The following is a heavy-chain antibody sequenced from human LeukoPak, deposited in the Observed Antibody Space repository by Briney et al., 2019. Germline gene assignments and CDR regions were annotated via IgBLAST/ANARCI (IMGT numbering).Heavy chain of an antibody. CDR3: AKRYIANTGPIDY. Sequence: GGSLRLSCAASGLAFSDYAMSWVRQAPGQGLEWVSGISGSAQRTYYADSVKGRFTISRDNFKRTLYLEMNSLRAEDTAVYYCAKRYIANTGPIDYWGQGTLVTVSS. J-gene: IGHJ4*02. D-gene: IGHD1-1*01. CDR2: ISGSAQRT. V-gene: IGHV3-23*01. CDR1: GLAFSDYA.